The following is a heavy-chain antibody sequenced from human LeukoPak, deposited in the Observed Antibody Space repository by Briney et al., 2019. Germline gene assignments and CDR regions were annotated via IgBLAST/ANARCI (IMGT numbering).Heavy chain of an antibody. J-gene: IGHJ4*02. D-gene: IGHD6-19*01. CDR1: GFTLSSYW. CDR2: INSDGSNT. V-gene: IGHV3-74*01. Sequence: GGSLRLSCAASGFTLSSYWMHWVRQAPGKGLVWVSRINSDGSNTNYADSVKGRFTISRDSAKNMLYLQMNSLRAEDTAVYYCATSEARSNGWYVYWGQGTLVTVSS. CDR3: ATSEARSNGWYVY.